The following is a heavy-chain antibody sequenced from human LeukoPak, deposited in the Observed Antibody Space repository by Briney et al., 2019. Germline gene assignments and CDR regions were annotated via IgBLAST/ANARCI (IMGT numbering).Heavy chain of an antibody. J-gene: IGHJ5*02. Sequence: ASVKVSCKASGYTFSGPFIHWVRQAPGQGLEWVGWINPKRGDTKFAQRFQGRVTMTRETSITTAYMELNSLTSDDTAVYYCAKQYSSDWYYFDRWGQGTLVIVSS. CDR1: GYTFSGPF. D-gene: IGHD6-19*01. V-gene: IGHV1-2*02. CDR2: INPKRGDT. CDR3: AKQYSSDWYYFDR.